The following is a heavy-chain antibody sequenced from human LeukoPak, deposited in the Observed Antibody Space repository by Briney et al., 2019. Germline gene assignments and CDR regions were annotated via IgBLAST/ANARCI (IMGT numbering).Heavy chain of an antibody. Sequence: SETLSLTCTVPAVSISSSSHHWGWIRQSPGKGLEWIGSVYYGRTTYYNPSLNSRVTIFVVTSKNQLSLQLNSVTAADTAVYYCVRHDGRSGGTMGALDSWGQGSLVTVSS. CDR1: AVSISSSSHH. V-gene: IGHV4-39*01. CDR2: VYYGRTT. D-gene: IGHD4-23*01. J-gene: IGHJ4*02. CDR3: VRHDGRSGGTMGALDS.